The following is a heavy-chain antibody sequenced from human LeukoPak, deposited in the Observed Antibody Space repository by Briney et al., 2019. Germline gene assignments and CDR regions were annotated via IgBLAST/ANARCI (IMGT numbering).Heavy chain of an antibody. D-gene: IGHD1-26*01. CDR2: INHSGST. CDR1: GGSFSGYY. V-gene: IGHV4-34*01. Sequence: SETLSLTCAVYGGSFSGYYWSWIRQPPGKGLEWIGEINHSGSTNYNPSLKSRVTISVDTSKNQFSLKLSSVTAADTAVYYCARHADLNSGSHHYFDYWGQGTLVTVSS. J-gene: IGHJ4*02. CDR3: ARHADLNSGSHHYFDY.